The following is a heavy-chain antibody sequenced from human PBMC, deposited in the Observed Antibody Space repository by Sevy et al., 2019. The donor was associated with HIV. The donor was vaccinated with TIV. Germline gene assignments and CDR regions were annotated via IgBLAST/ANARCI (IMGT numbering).Heavy chain of an antibody. CDR3: AREALSGYD. CDR2: ISPNGGST. V-gene: IGHV3-23*01. Sequence: GGSLRLSCAASGFSFLSYAMTWVRQAPGKGLEWVSTISPNGGSTYYADSVKGRFTISRDNSRSTVDLQVNSLRGEDTAVYYCAREALSGYDWGQGTLVTVSS. D-gene: IGHD6-25*01. CDR1: GFSFLSYA. J-gene: IGHJ4*02.